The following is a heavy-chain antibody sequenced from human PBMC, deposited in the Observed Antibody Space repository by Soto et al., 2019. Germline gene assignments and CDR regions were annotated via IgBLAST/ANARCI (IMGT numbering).Heavy chain of an antibody. CDR1: GYRFTEFG. CDR2: SRADNSHP. CDR3: ARAADRFDVVWGRNDGLDI. Sequence: QVQLLQSGPEVKKPGASVKVSCRAFGYRFTEFGISWVRQAPGQGLEWVGGSRADNSHPNYAKSLQGRVNVTTDTSSNTADMELASLTSADTAVYYCARAADRFDVVWGRNDGLDIWGQWTLVFGSS. D-gene: IGHD3-16*01. V-gene: IGHV1-18*01. J-gene: IGHJ3*02.